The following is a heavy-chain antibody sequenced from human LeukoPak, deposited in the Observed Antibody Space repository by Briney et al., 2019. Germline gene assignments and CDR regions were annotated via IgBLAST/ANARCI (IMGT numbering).Heavy chain of an antibody. J-gene: IGHJ5*02. CDR1: GYSISSGYY. CDR2: IYHSGST. Sequence: PSETLSLTCTVSGYSISSGYYWGWIRQPPGKGLEWIGSIYHSGSTYYNPSLKSRVTIPVDTSKNQFSLKLSSVTAADTAVYYCAGENLGYCSSTSCHNWFDPWGQGTLVTVSS. D-gene: IGHD2-2*01. CDR3: AGENLGYCSSTSCHNWFDP. V-gene: IGHV4-38-2*02.